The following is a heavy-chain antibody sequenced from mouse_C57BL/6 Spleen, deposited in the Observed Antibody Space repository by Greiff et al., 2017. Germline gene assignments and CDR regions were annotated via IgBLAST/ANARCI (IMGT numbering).Heavy chain of an antibody. V-gene: IGHV5-17*01. CDR2: ISSGSSTI. D-gene: IGHD1-1*01. CDR3: ARTGYYGSSPFAY. J-gene: IGHJ3*01. Sequence: EVKLVESGGGLVKPGGSLKLSCAASGFTFSDYGMHWVRQAPEKGLEWVAYISSGSSTIYYADTVKGRFTISRDNAKNTLFLQMTSLGSEDTAMYYCARTGYYGSSPFAYWGQGTLVTVSA. CDR1: GFTFSDYG.